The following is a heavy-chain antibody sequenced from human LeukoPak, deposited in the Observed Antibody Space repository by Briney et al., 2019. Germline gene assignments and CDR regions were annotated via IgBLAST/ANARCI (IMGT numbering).Heavy chain of an antibody. CDR2: IYSSGST. J-gene: IGHJ6*03. Sequence: SDPLSLTCAVYGGSFSGYYWLWIRQSPGKGLHWFGHIYSSGSTYYHPSLNSRVTISLDTSKNLVSLTLTSVAAADTAIYYCSRVMPGLSMDVWGKGTTVTVSS. D-gene: IGHD2-2*01. CDR1: GGSFSGYY. V-gene: IGHV4-34*11. CDR3: SRVMPGLSMDV.